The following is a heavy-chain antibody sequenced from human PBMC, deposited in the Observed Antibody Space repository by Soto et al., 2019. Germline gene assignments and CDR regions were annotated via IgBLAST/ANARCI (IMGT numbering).Heavy chain of an antibody. CDR2: INPNSGGT. J-gene: IGHJ6*02. Sequence: ASVKVSCKASGYTFTGYYMHWVRQAPGQGLEWMGWINPNSGGTNYAQKFQGWVTMTRDTSISTAYMELSRLTSDDTAVYYCARGAQYCSGDKCYYHYYGLDVWGQGTTVTVSS. D-gene: IGHD2-15*01. V-gene: IGHV1-2*04. CDR1: GYTFTGYY. CDR3: ARGAQYCSGDKCYYHYYGLDV.